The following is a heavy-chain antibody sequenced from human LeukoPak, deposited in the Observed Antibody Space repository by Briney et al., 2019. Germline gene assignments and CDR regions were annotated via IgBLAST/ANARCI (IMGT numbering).Heavy chain of an antibody. CDR1: GFTFSSYA. CDR2: ISGSGGST. J-gene: IGHJ6*02. CDR3: AKAPPDSYYYYYGMDV. V-gene: IGHV3-23*01. D-gene: IGHD5-18*01. Sequence: GGSLRLSCAASGFTFSSYAMTWARQAPGKGLEWVSAISGSGGSTYYADSVKGRFSISRDSSKNTLYLQMNSLRAEDTAVYYCAKAPPDSYYYYYGMDVWGQGTTVTVSS.